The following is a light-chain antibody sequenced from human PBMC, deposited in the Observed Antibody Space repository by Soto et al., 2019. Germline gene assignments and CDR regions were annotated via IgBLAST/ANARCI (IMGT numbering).Light chain of an antibody. CDR2: GAS. CDR3: QQYDSPWT. CDR1: QTVSSNY. V-gene: IGKV3-20*01. Sequence: ESMFTQSPCALSLFSCETSTLACRASQTVSSNYLAWHQQKPGQAPRLLIYGASSRATGIPDRFSGSGSGTDFTLTISRLEPEDFAVYYCQQYDSPWTFGQGTKVDIK. J-gene: IGKJ1*01.